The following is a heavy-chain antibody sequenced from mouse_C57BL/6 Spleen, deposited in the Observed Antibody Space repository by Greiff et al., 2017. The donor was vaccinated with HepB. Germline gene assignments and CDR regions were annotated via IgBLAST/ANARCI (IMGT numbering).Heavy chain of an antibody. CDR1: GYAFSSSW. J-gene: IGHJ3*01. Sequence: QVQLQQSGPELVKPGASVKISCKASGYAFSSSWMNWVKQRPGKGLEWIGRIYPGDGDTNYNGKFKGKATLTADKSSSTAYMQLSSLTSEDSAVYFCARDLLLFAYWGQGTLVTVSA. V-gene: IGHV1-82*01. CDR3: ARDLLLFAY. CDR2: IYPGDGDT. D-gene: IGHD1-1*01.